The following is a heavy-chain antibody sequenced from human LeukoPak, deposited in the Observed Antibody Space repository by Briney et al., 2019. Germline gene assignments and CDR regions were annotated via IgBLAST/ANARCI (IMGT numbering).Heavy chain of an antibody. CDR1: GGSISSYY. CDR3: ARGGYYGSGNDFRFDP. D-gene: IGHD3-10*01. CDR2: IYYSGST. Sequence: SETLSLTCTVSGGSISSYYWSWIRQPPGKGLEWIGYIYYSGSTSYKPSLKSRVTISVDTSKNQFSLKLSSVTAADTAVYYCARGGYYGSGNDFRFDPWGQGTLVTVSS. V-gene: IGHV4-59*01. J-gene: IGHJ5*02.